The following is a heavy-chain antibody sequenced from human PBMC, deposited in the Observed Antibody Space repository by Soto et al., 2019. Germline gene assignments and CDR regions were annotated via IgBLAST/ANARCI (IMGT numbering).Heavy chain of an antibody. J-gene: IGHJ4*02. CDR3: ARGVTTVDY. D-gene: IGHD4-17*01. Sequence: EVQLVESGGGLVQPGESRRLSCAASGFSFTTYWMSWVRQAPGKGLEWVATINKDGSDKYYVDSVKGRFTIARDSAKNSLYLHMNSLRVEDTAVYYCARGVTTVDYWGQGTLVTVSS. CDR2: INKDGSDK. CDR1: GFSFTTYW. V-gene: IGHV3-7*01.